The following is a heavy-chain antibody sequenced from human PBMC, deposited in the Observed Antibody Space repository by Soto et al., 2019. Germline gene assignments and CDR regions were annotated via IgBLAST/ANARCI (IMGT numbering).Heavy chain of an antibody. Sequence: ASVNVSCKASGYTFTSYGISWVRQAPGQGLEWMGWISAYNGNTNYAQKLQGRVTMTTDTSTSTAYMELRSLRSDDTAVYYCARDREYNWSDGSYYYYGMDVWGQGTTVTVAS. CDR2: ISAYNGNT. CDR3: ARDREYNWSDGSYYYYGMDV. CDR1: GYTFTSYG. D-gene: IGHD1-1*01. J-gene: IGHJ6*02. V-gene: IGHV1-18*01.